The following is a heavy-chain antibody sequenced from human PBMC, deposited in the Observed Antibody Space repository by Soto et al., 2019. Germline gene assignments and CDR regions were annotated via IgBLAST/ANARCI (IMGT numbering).Heavy chain of an antibody. Sequence: LSLTCSVSGYSVTSSDYYWAWIRQPPGKGLEWIGSMFYSGLTYYNPSLKSRVTLSVDTSKNQFSVRLNSVTAADTAVYYCAPLSVSLSGPYGIHVWGQGTTVTVSS. V-gene: IGHV4-39*01. J-gene: IGHJ6*02. CDR1: GYSVTSSDYY. CDR3: APLSVSLSGPYGIHV. D-gene: IGHD2-15*01. CDR2: MFYSGLT.